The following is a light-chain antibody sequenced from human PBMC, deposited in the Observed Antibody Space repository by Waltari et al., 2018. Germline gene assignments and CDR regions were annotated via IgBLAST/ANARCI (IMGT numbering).Light chain of an antibody. Sequence: QSVLTQPPSASGTPGQRVTISCSGISSNIGGNSVNWYQQLPGTAPKVLIYSNNQRPSGVPDRFSGSKSGTSASLAISGLQSEDEADYYCAAWDDSLNGWVFGGGTELTVL. CDR2: SNN. CDR3: AAWDDSLNGWV. V-gene: IGLV1-44*01. J-gene: IGLJ3*02. CDR1: SSNIGGNS.